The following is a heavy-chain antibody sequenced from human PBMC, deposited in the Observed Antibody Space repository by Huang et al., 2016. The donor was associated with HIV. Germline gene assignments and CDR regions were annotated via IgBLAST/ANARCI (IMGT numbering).Heavy chain of an antibody. Sequence: QVQLQQWGAELLKPSETLSLTCAVSGGSFSGHYWTWIRQPPGRGLEGIGDSSDSGSTTYNPSLKSRGTISGDTSQSQFALKLNCVTAADTAIYYCARMFKYDSGGYWGNDAFDIWGQGTMVTVSS. CDR2: SSDSGST. V-gene: IGHV4-34*02. D-gene: IGHD3-22*01. CDR1: GGSFSGHY. CDR3: ARMFKYDSGGYWGNDAFDI. J-gene: IGHJ3*02.